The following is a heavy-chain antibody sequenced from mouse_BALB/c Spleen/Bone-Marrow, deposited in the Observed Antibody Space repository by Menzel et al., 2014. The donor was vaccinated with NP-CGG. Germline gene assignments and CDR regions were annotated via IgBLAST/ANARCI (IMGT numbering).Heavy chain of an antibody. J-gene: IGHJ4*01. V-gene: IGHV1-87*01. Sequence: QVQLQQSGVELARPWASVNLSCKASGYTFTSYWMQWVKQRPGQGLEWIGAIYPGDGDTRYTQKFKGKATLTADKSSSTAFMPLRRLASEDSAVYYCAAYYGSSYWAMDYWDQGTSVTISS. CDR1: GYTFTSYW. CDR2: IYPGDGDT. CDR3: AAYYGSSYWAMDY. D-gene: IGHD1-1*01.